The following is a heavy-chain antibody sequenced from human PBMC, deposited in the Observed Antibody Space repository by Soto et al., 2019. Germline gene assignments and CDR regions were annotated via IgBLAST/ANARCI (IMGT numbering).Heavy chain of an antibody. V-gene: IGHV3-23*05. Sequence: GGSLRLSCAASGFAFSNCAMSWVRQAPGKGLEWVSTIKTSGDTTFYADPVKGRFTTSRDDSKNTLYLQMNSLRAEDTATDYCTKDVTGDIGADFWGQGTPVTVSS. CDR2: IKTSGDTT. J-gene: IGHJ4*02. CDR1: GFAFSNCA. D-gene: IGHD2-21*02. CDR3: TKDVTGDIGADF.